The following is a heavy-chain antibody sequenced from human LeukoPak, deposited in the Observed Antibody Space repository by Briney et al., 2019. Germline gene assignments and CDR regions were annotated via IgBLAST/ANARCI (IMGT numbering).Heavy chain of an antibody. CDR3: ARRGYYYYYMDV. V-gene: IGHV4-4*02. CDR1: GGSISSSNW. CDR2: IYYSGST. Sequence: SETLSLTCAVSGGSISSSNWWSWVRQPPGKGLEWIGYIYYSGSTNYNPSLKSRVTISVDTSKNQFSLKLSSVTAADTAVYYCARRGYYYYYMDVWGKGTTVTVSS. J-gene: IGHJ6*03.